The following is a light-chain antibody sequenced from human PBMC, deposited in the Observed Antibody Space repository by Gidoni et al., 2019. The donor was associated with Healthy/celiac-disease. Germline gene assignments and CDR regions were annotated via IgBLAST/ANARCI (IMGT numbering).Light chain of an antibody. CDR1: QDISNY. CDR2: DAS. J-gene: IGKJ5*01. CDR3: QQYDNLPIT. V-gene: IGKV1-33*01. Sequence: IQMTPSPSPLSASVGDRVTITCQASQDISNYLNWYQQKPGKAPKLLIYDASNLETGVPSRFSGSGSGTDFTFTISSLQSEDIATYYCQQYDNLPITFXXXTRLEIK.